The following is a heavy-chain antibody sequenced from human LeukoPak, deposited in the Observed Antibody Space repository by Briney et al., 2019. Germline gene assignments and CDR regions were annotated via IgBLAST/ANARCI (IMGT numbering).Heavy chain of an antibody. CDR1: GGTFSSYT. D-gene: IGHD6-13*01. Sequence: ASVKVSCKASGGTFSSYTISWVRQAPGQGLEWMGRIIPILGIANYAQKFQGRVTITADKSTSTAYMELSSLRSEDTAEYYCARDGIASRSYYYYGMDVWGQGTTVTVSS. V-gene: IGHV1-69*04. CDR2: IIPILGIA. J-gene: IGHJ6*02. CDR3: ARDGIASRSYYYYGMDV.